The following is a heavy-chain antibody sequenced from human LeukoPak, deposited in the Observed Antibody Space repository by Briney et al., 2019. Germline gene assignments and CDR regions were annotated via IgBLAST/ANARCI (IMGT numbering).Heavy chain of an antibody. Sequence: GGSLRLSCTTPGFTFRAHWMAWVRPAPGKGAELVANLNHDGTEKSSIDSVKGRFTISRDNTKNSLYLQMNSLGAEDAAVYFCARDGYNYAMEIWGKGTTVTVSS. J-gene: IGHJ6*04. CDR2: LNHDGTEK. D-gene: IGHD2-2*02. CDR3: ARDGYNYAMEI. V-gene: IGHV3-7*03. CDR1: GFTFRAHW.